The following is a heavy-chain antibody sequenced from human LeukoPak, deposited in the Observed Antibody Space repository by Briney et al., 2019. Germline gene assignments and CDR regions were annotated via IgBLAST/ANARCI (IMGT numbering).Heavy chain of an antibody. Sequence: KAGGSLRLSCAASGFTFSNAWMSWVRQAPGKGLEWVGRIKSKTDGGTTDYAAPVKGRFTISRDDSKNTLYLQMNSLKTEDTAVYYCTSQYNSGSGVIYWGQGTLVTVSS. CDR2: IKSKTDGGTT. J-gene: IGHJ4*02. D-gene: IGHD6-19*01. CDR3: TSQYNSGSGVIY. CDR1: GFTFSNAW. V-gene: IGHV3-15*01.